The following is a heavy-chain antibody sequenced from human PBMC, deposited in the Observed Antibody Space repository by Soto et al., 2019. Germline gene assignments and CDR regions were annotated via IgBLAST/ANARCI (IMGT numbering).Heavy chain of an antibody. CDR2: ISYSGRT. D-gene: IGHD2-2*01. Sequence: QVQLQESGPGLVKPSETLSLTCTVSGGSISSYYWSWIRQPPGKGLEWIGYISYSGRTNYNPSHRRRVSKSVDTSKNPFCLKLSSVTDADTAVYYCARGRPQKGGYCSSTSSYSYYYYYMDVWGKGNTVPVSS. CDR3: ARGRPQKGGYCSSTSSYSYYYYYMDV. CDR1: GGSISSYY. J-gene: IGHJ6*03. V-gene: IGHV4-59*01.